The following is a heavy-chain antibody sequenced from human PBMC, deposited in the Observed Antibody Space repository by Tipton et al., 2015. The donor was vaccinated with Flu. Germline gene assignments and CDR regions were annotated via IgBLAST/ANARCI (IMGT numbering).Heavy chain of an antibody. CDR3: ARGDIILGESEY. CDR2: IIPIFGTT. J-gene: IGHJ1*01. V-gene: IGHV1-69*18. CDR1: GDTSSIYA. Sequence: QVQLVQSGAEVKKPGSSVKVSCKASGDTSSIYALNWVRQAPGQGLEWLGRIIPIFGTTDYAERFQGRVTITADESTSTASLEVRSLRSEDTAVYYCARGDIILGESEYWGQGTLVTVSS. D-gene: IGHD1-26*01.